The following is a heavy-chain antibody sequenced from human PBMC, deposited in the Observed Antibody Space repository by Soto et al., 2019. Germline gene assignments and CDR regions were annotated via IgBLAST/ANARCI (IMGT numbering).Heavy chain of an antibody. D-gene: IGHD2-8*02. CDR2: IKHSGST. Sequence: SETLSLTCAVYGTSFSGYYWTWIRQPPGTGLERIGEIKHSGSTNYNPSLKSRDTKSVDTSKNQFSLKMTSVTDADTTMYNIERDKFTGFFDYWGQGTLVTVSS. V-gene: IGHV4-34*01. J-gene: IGHJ4*02. CDR1: GTSFSGYY. CDR3: ERDKFTGFFDY.